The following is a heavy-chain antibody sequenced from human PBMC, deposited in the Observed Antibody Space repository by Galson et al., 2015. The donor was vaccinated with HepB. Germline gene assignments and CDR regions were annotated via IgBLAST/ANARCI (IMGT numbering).Heavy chain of an antibody. Sequence: SLRLSCAASGFTFSSYAMSWVRQAPGKGLEWVSAISGSGGSTYYADSVKGRFTISRDNSKNTLYLQMNSLRAEDTAVYYCAKGPSSGYYYALWNWFDPWGQGTLVTVSS. D-gene: IGHD3-22*01. CDR1: GFTFSSYA. CDR2: ISGSGGST. CDR3: AKGPSSGYYYALWNWFDP. J-gene: IGHJ5*02. V-gene: IGHV3-23*01.